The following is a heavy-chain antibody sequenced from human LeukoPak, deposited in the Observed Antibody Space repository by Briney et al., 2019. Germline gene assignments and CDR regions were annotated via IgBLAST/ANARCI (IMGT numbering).Heavy chain of an antibody. CDR2: LYNSESI. J-gene: IGHJ5*02. D-gene: IGHD6-13*01. V-gene: IGHV4-4*07. CDR1: GGSLNGYY. CDR3: AKDRSSSYTRDWFDP. Sequence: PSETLSLTCTVPGGSLNGYYWSWIRDPAGKGLEWIGRLYNSESINYSPFLKSRVTMSIDTSKNQFSLKLSSGTAANTAVYYCAKDRSSSYTRDWFDPWGQGALVTVSS.